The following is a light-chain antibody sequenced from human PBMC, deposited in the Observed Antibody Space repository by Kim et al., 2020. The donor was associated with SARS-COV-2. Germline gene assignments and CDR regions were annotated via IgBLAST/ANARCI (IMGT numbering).Light chain of an antibody. CDR1: QSVSSGY. V-gene: IGKV3-20*01. Sequence: DIVLTQSPGTLSLSPGDRATLSCRASQSVSSGYMAWYQQKPGQPPRLLIYGTSTRAAGIPGRFIVSGSGTEFTLTISRLEPDDFAVYYCQQYGSTRTWTFGQGTKVDIK. J-gene: IGKJ1*01. CDR2: GTS. CDR3: QQYGSTRTWT.